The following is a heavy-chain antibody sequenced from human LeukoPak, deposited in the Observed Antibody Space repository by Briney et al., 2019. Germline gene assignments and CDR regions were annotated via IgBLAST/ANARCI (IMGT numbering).Heavy chain of an antibody. Sequence: SVKVSCKASGGTFSSYAISWVRQAPGQGLEWMGRIIPILGIANYAQKFQGRVTITRNTSISTAYMELSSLRSEDTAVYYCARGPAVAGPYYYYYYMDVWGKGTTVTVSS. CDR2: IIPILGIA. V-gene: IGHV1-69*04. J-gene: IGHJ6*03. D-gene: IGHD6-19*01. CDR3: ARGPAVAGPYYYYYYMDV. CDR1: GGTFSSYA.